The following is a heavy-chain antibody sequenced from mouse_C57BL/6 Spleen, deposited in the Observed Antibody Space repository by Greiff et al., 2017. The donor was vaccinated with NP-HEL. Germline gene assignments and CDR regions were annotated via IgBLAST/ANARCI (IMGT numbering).Heavy chain of an antibody. CDR2: INYDGSST. J-gene: IGHJ4*01. V-gene: IGHV5-16*01. CDR1: GFTFSDYY. Sequence: EVQRVESEGGLVQPGSSMKLSCTASGFTFSDYYMAWVRQVPEKGLEWVANINYDGSSTYYLDSLKSRFIISRDNAKNILYLQMSSLKSEDTATYYCARVAPYYAMDYWGQGTSVTVSS. CDR3: ARVAPYYAMDY.